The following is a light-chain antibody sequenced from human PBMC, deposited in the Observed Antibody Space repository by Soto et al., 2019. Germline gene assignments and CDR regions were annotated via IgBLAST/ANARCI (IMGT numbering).Light chain of an antibody. CDR1: SSDVGGYNF. CDR3: SSYTNTNTLE. CDR2: EVS. V-gene: IGLV2-14*01. J-gene: IGLJ2*01. Sequence: QSVLTQPASVSGSPGQSITISCTGTSSDVGGYNFVSWYQQHPGKAPKLLIYEVSNRPSGVSRRFSGSKSGSTASLTISGLQTEDEADYYCSSYTNTNTLEFGGGTQLTVL.